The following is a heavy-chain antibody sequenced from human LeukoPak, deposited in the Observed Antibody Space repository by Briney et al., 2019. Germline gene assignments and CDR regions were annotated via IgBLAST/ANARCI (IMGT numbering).Heavy chain of an antibody. D-gene: IGHD3-22*01. V-gene: IGHV1-18*01. Sequence: GASVKVSCKASGYTFTSYGISWVRQAPGQGLEWMGWISAYNGNTNYAQKLQGRVTMTTDTSTSTAYMELRSLRSDDTAVYYCAAGPGGYDSSGYPDYWGQGTLVTVSS. CDR2: ISAYNGNT. CDR1: GYTFTSYG. J-gene: IGHJ4*02. CDR3: AAGPGGYDSSGYPDY.